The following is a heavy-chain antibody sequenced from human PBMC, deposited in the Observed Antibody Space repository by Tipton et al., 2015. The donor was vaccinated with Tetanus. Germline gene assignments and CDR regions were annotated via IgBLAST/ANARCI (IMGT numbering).Heavy chain of an antibody. J-gene: IGHJ5*02. V-gene: IGHV4-34*01. CDR3: ASPFKQWRVPLDL. D-gene: IGHD6-19*01. CDR2: ITPRGST. CDR1: GGSLSGHF. Sequence: TLSLTCAVSGGSLSGHFWSWVRQTPGKGLEWIGEITPRGSTSYNPSLKSRVSISGDTSKNFFFLNLTSVTAADTATYYCASPFKQWRVPLDLWGQGILVTVSS.